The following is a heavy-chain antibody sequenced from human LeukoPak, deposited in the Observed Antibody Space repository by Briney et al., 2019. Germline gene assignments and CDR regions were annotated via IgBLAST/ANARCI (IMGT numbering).Heavy chain of an antibody. V-gene: IGHV1-18*01. CDR1: GYTFTSYG. J-gene: IGHJ3*01. Sequence: GASVKVSCKASGYTFTSYGISWVRQAPGQGLEWMGWISAYNGNTNYAQKLQGRVTMTTDTSTSTAYMELRSLRSEDTAVYYCVRDQGDNSYGYYAIWYAFDVWGQGTMVTVSS. D-gene: IGHD5-18*01. CDR3: VRDQGDNSYGYYAIWYAFDV. CDR2: ISAYNGNT.